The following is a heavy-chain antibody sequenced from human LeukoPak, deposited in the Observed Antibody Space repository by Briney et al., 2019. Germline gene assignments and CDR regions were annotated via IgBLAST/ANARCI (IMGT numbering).Heavy chain of an antibody. D-gene: IGHD3-22*01. J-gene: IGHJ4*02. V-gene: IGHV3-23*01. CDR1: GFTFSSYA. CDR2: ISGSGGST. Sequence: GGSLRLSCAASGFTFSSYAMSWVRQAPGKGLEWVSAISGSGGSTYYADSVKGRFTISRDNSKNTLYLQMYSLRAEDTAVYYCAKDYYDSSGYFDYWGQGTLVTVSS. CDR3: AKDYYDSSGYFDY.